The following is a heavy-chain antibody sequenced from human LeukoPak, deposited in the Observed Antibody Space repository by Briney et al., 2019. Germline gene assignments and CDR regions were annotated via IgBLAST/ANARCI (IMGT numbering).Heavy chain of an antibody. Sequence: PGGSLRLSCAASGFTFDDYAMHWVRQAPGKGLEWVSLISGDGGSTYYADSVKGRFTISGDNSKNSLYLQMNSLRTEDTALYYCAKDMVADSSGYYVPYFDYWGQGTLVTVSS. D-gene: IGHD3-22*01. CDR3: AKDMVADSSGYYVPYFDY. V-gene: IGHV3-43*02. J-gene: IGHJ4*02. CDR1: GFTFDDYA. CDR2: ISGDGGST.